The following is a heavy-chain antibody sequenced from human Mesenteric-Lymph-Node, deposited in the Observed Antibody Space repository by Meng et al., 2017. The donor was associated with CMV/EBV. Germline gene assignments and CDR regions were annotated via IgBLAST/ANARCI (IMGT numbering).Heavy chain of an antibody. J-gene: IGHJ4*02. D-gene: IGHD3-22*01. Sequence: GSISSGGYYYSWIRQHPGKGLEWIGYIYYSGSTSYNPSLKSRVTMSVDTSKNQFSLKLSSVTAADTAVYYCARNYYDSSGYYSFDYWGQGTLVTVSS. V-gene: IGHV4-31*02. CDR2: IYYSGST. CDR3: ARNYYDSSGYYSFDY. CDR1: GSISSGGYY.